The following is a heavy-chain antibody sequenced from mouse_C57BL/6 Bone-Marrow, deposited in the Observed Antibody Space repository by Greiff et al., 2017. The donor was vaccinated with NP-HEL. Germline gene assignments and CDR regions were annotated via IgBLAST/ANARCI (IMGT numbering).Heavy chain of an antibody. D-gene: IGHD1-1*01. CDR3: TRYGGRKDYFDY. CDR2: IVPNSGGT. CDR1: GYTFTSYW. Sequence: QVQLQQPGAELVKPGASVKLSCKASGYTFTSYWMHWVKQRPGRGLEWIGRIVPNSGGTKYNEKFKSKATLTVDKPSSPAYMQISRLTSEDSAVYYCTRYGGRKDYFDYWGQGTTLTVSS. J-gene: IGHJ2*01. V-gene: IGHV1-72*01.